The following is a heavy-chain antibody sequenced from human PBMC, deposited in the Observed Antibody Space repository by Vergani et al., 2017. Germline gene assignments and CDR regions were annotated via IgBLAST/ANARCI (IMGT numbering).Heavy chain of an antibody. Sequence: QVQLVESGGNVVQSGTSLRLSCAASGYSFGSYGRHWVRQSPGKGLEWVAVISNERGNKYYSDSVKGRFTIYKDNTVDMLFLQMNSLRPDDTAVYYCAKDGRENSDYGCLDYWGQGTLVTVSS. J-gene: IGHJ4*01. CDR3: AKDGRENSDYGCLDY. V-gene: IGHV3-30*18. CDR1: GYSFGSYG. D-gene: IGHD4-17*01. CDR2: ISNERGNK.